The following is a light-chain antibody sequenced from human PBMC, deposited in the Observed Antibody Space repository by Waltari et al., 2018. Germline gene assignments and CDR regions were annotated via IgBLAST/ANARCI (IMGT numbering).Light chain of an antibody. CDR3: SSYGGSNNLL. J-gene: IGLJ3*02. CDR2: KVS. CDR1: STDIGGSNY. Sequence: QSVLTQPPSTSGSPGQSVTISCIGTSTDIGGSNYVSWYQQHPGKAPRLLIYKVSERPAGVPDRFAASKSGNTASLTVSGLQAEDEAHYDCSSYGGSNNLLFGGGTKLTVL. V-gene: IGLV2-8*01.